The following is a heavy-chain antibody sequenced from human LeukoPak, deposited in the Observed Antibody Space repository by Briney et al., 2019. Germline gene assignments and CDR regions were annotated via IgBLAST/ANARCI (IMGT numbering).Heavy chain of an antibody. D-gene: IGHD2-15*01. Sequence: ASVKVSCKASGYTFTGYYIHWVRQAPGQGLEWMGWINPTSGGTNYAQKFQGRVTMTRDTSISTAYVELSRLRSDDTAVYYCARHVGYSNWFDPWGQGTLVTVSS. CDR3: ARHVGYSNWFDP. V-gene: IGHV1-2*02. CDR2: INPTSGGT. CDR1: GYTFTGYY. J-gene: IGHJ5*02.